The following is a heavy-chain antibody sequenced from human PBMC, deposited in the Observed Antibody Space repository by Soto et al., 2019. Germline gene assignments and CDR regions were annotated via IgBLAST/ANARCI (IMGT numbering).Heavy chain of an antibody. J-gene: IGHJ5*02. CDR3: ARRGEDCSGGSCYSRGFYWFDP. Sequence: EVQLVQSGAEVKKPGESLKISCKGSGYSFTSYWIGWVRQMPGKGLEWMGIIYPGDSDTRYSPSFQGQVTISADKSISTAYLQWSSLKASDTAMYYCARRGEDCSGGSCYSRGFYWFDPWGQGTLVTVSS. CDR1: GYSFTSYW. V-gene: IGHV5-51*01. D-gene: IGHD2-15*01. CDR2: IYPGDSDT.